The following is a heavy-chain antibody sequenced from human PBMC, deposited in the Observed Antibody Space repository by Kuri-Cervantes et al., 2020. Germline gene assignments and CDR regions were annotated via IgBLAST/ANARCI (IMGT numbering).Heavy chain of an antibody. Sequence: GGSLRLSCAASGFTFSSYAMHWVRQAPGRGLEWVAVISYDGSNKYYADSVKGRFTISRDNSKNTLYLQMNSLIAEDTAVYYCAREDNSGYDLWWFDPWGQGTLVTVSS. J-gene: IGHJ5*02. CDR3: AREDNSGYDLWWFDP. V-gene: IGHV3-30-3*01. CDR1: GFTFSSYA. CDR2: ISYDGSNK. D-gene: IGHD5-12*01.